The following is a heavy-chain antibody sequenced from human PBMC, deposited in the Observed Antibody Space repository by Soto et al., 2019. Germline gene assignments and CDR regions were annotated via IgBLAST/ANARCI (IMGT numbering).Heavy chain of an antibody. CDR2: IYYSGSS. CDR1: GDSLTNKKW. J-gene: IGHJ4*02. D-gene: IGHD5-12*01. V-gene: IGHV4-4*02. Sequence: QVELQESGPRLVRPSGTLSLTCTVSGDSLTNKKWWTWVRQPPGQGLERIGEIYYSGSSSYTSSLKRRVTMSMDLSRNTLSLTLRSVIAADTAVYYCARGPWTAQNTSLDSWGQGTLVTVSS. CDR3: ARGPWTAQNTSLDS.